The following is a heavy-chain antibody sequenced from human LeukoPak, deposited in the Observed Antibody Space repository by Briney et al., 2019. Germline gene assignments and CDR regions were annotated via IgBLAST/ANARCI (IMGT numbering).Heavy chain of an antibody. CDR1: GGSISNYY. V-gene: IGHV4-59*01. J-gene: IGHJ6*03. Sequence: PSENLSLTCTVSGGSISNYYWSWIRQPPGKGLEWIGYISYIGSTKYNPSLKSRVTISEDTSKKQFSLKLSSVTAADTAVYYCAGSYHYYMDVWGKGTTVTVSS. CDR2: ISYIGST. CDR3: AGSYHYYMDV.